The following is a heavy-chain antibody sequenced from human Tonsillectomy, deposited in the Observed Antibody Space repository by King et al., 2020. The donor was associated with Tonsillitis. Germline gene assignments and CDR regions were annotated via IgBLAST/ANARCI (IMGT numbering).Heavy chain of an antibody. J-gene: IGHJ4*02. CDR2: ISSSSSTI. Sequence: EVQLVESGGGLVQPGGSLRLSCAASGFPFSTYSMNWVRQAPGEGLEWVSYISSSSSTIYYADSVKGRFTISRDNAKNSLYLQMNSLRDEDTAVYYCARAGNPFLRPNYFDYWGQGTLVTVSS. CDR3: ARAGNPFLRPNYFDY. CDR1: GFPFSTYS. D-gene: IGHD2/OR15-2a*01. V-gene: IGHV3-48*02.